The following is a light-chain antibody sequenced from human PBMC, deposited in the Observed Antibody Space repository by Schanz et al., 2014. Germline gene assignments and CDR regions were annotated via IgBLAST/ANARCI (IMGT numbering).Light chain of an antibody. CDR2: GAS. V-gene: IGKV3-20*01. J-gene: IGKJ3*01. CDR1: QSVNIY. CDR3: QQYGSSPG. Sequence: EIVLTQSPATLSLSPGERATLSCRASQSVNIYLAWYQQKPGQAPRLLIYGASNRATGIPDRFSGSGSGTDFTLTISRLEPEDCAVYYCQQYGSSPGFGPGTKVDIK.